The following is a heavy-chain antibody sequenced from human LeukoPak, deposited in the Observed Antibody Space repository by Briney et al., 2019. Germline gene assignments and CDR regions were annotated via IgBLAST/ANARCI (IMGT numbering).Heavy chain of an antibody. CDR2: ISSSSTYI. CDR1: GFSFSTYY. D-gene: IGHD1-14*01. CDR3: VRENHGSFDY. J-gene: IGHJ4*02. Sequence: GGSLRLSCAASGFSFSTYYVNWVRQAPGKGLEWVSCISSSSTYIYYADSVRGRFAISRDNAKNSLNLQMNSLRADDTAVYYCVRENHGSFDYWGQGSLVTVSS. V-gene: IGHV3-21*01.